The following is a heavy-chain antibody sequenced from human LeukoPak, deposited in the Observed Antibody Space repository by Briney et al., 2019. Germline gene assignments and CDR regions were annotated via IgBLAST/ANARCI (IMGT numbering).Heavy chain of an antibody. Sequence: ASVKVSCKASGYTFTSYAMHWVRQAPGQRLEWMGWINAGNGNTKYSQKFQGRVTITRDTSASTAYMELGSLRSEDTAVYYCARRTVWYDSSGPGYWGQGTLVTVSS. V-gene: IGHV1-3*01. D-gene: IGHD3-22*01. CDR3: ARRTVWYDSSGPGY. CDR2: INAGNGNT. CDR1: GYTFTSYA. J-gene: IGHJ4*02.